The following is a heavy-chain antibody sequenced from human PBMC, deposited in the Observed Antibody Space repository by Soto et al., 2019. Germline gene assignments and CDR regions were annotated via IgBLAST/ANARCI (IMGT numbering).Heavy chain of an antibody. D-gene: IGHD3-10*01. CDR2: ITSSTSTI. V-gene: IGHV3-48*01. J-gene: IGHJ6*02. CDR3: ARDHVLLWFGELLPDPDYYYYGMDV. CDR1: GFTISGCS. Sequence: GGSLRLSCEASGFTISGCSMNWVRQAPGKGLEWLAYITSSTSTIYYADSVKGRFTISRDNAKNSLYLQMNSLRAEDTAVYYCARDHVLLWFGELLPDPDYYYYGMDVWGQGTTVTVSS.